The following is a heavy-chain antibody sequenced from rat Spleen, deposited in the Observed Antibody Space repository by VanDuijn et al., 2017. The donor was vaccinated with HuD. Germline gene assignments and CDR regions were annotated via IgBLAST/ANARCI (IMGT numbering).Heavy chain of an antibody. CDR3: VSLLQWRH. V-gene: IGHV5-25*01. CDR1: GFTFSDYY. CDR2: IITGGGNT. J-gene: IGHJ2*01. D-gene: IGHD1-1*01. Sequence: EVQLVESDGGLVQPGRSLKLSCAASGFTFSDYYIAWVRQAPTKGLEWVASIITGGGNTYYRDSVKGRFTISRDNAKSTLYLQMDSLSSEDTATYYCVSLLQWRHWGQGVMVTVSS.